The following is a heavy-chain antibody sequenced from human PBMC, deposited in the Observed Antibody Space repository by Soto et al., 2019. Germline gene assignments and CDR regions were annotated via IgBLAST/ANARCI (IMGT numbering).Heavy chain of an antibody. Sequence: PSQTLSLTCAISGDSVSSNSAAWNWISQSPSRGLEWLGRTYYRSKWYNDYAVSVKSRITINPDTSKNQFSLQLNSVTPEDTAVYYCARDRTVTTLPQRYFDYWGQGTLVTVSS. D-gene: IGHD4-17*01. CDR3: ARDRTVTTLPQRYFDY. CDR2: TYYRSKWYN. J-gene: IGHJ4*02. V-gene: IGHV6-1*01. CDR1: GDSVSSNSAA.